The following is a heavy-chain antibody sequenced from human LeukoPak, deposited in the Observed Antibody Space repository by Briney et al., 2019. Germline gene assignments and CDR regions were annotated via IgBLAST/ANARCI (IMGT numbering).Heavy chain of an antibody. CDR1: GGSLSSGGYS. Sequence: SQTLSLTCAVSGGSLSSGGYSWRWLRQPPGTGLEWIGYIYHSGSTYYNPSLKSRVTISVDRSKNQFSLKLSSVTAADTAVYYCAREYNYYDSSGYYYHDAFDIWGQGTMVTVSS. CDR3: AREYNYYDSSGYYYHDAFDI. V-gene: IGHV4-30-2*01. D-gene: IGHD3-22*01. CDR2: IYHSGST. J-gene: IGHJ3*02.